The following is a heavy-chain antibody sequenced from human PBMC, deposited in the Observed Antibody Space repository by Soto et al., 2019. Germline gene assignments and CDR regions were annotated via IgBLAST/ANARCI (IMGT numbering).Heavy chain of an antibody. CDR2: INPNSGGT. CDR1: GYTFTGYY. V-gene: IGHV1-2*02. Sequence: ASVEVSCKASGYTFTGYYMHWVRQAPGQGLEWMGWINPNSGGTNYAQKFQGRVTMTRDTSISTAYMELSRLRSDDTAVYYCARDRSPGYSSSWYVLDYYYYYGMDVWGQGTTVTVSS. D-gene: IGHD6-13*01. J-gene: IGHJ6*02. CDR3: ARDRSPGYSSSWYVLDYYYYYGMDV.